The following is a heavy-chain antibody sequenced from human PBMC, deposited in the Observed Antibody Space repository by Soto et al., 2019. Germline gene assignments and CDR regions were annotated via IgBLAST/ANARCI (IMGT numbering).Heavy chain of an antibody. J-gene: IGHJ4*02. CDR1: GGSISSGDYY. Sequence: LSLTCTVSGGSISSGDYYWSWIRQPPGKGLEWIGYIYYSGSTYYNPSLKSRVTISVDTSKNQFSLKLSSVTAADTAVYYCARARGARYFDYWGQGTRVTVSS. CDR2: IYYSGST. V-gene: IGHV4-30-4*01. D-gene: IGHD2-15*01. CDR3: ARARGARYFDY.